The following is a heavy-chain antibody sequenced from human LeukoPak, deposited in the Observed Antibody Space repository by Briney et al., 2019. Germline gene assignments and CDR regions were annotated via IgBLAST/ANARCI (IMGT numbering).Heavy chain of an antibody. CDR1: EYTLTGYY. Sequence: ASVKVSCKASEYTLTGYYIHWVRQAPGQGPGGLGWINPNGGDTEYAQTFPGRVTMARNTSISTAYLELRSLGSEDTAVYYCARGERRAARRQFCFFMDVWGKGTTVTVSS. D-gene: IGHD6-25*01. CDR2: INPNGGDT. V-gene: IGHV1-2*02. J-gene: IGHJ6*03. CDR3: ARGERRAARRQFCFFMDV.